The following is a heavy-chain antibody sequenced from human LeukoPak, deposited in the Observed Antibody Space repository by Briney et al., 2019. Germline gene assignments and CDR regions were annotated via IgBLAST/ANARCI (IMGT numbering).Heavy chain of an antibody. Sequence: SETLSLTCTVSGGSISSSSYYWGWIRQPPGKGLEWIGSIYYSGSTYYDPSLKSRVTISVDTSKNQFSLKLSSVTAADTAVYYCARGRYYSNYVSRYYYYMDVWGKGTTVTVSS. CDR3: ARGRYYSNYVSRYYYYMDV. V-gene: IGHV4-39*01. CDR1: GGSISSSSYY. CDR2: IYYSGST. J-gene: IGHJ6*03. D-gene: IGHD4-11*01.